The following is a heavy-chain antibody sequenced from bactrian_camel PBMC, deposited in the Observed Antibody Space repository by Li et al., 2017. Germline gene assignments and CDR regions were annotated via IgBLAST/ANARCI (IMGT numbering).Heavy chain of an antibody. D-gene: IGHD4*01. Sequence: QLVESGGGSVQAGGSLRLSCAASGYTYSSYCMGWFRQAAGKEREGVASIRTSGTITVYDTSVKGRFTMSRDNAKNTLYLQMNDLKTEDTAVYCCATAATLATMSPSDASFKCEGTQVTVS. J-gene: IGHJ4*01. V-gene: IGHV3S1*01. CDR2: IRTSGTIT. CDR1: GYTYSSYC.